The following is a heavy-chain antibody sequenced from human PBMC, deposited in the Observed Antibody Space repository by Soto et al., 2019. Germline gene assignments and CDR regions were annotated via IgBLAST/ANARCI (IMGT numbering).Heavy chain of an antibody. Sequence: QVQLQQSGPGLVKPSQTLSLTCAISGDSVSSNSAAWNWIRQSPSRGLEWLGRTYYRSKWHNEYAVSVKSRITIKPDTSKNPFSLQLSSVIPEDTAVYYGAGMQEGALAFWGQGTLVTVSS. CDR2: TYYRSKWHN. J-gene: IGHJ4*02. CDR1: GDSVSSNSAA. CDR3: AGMQEGALAF. V-gene: IGHV6-1*01. D-gene: IGHD1-26*01.